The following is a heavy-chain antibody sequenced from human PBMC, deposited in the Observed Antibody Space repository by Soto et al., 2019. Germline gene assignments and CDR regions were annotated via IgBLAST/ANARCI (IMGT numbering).Heavy chain of an antibody. CDR1: GYTFTSYA. V-gene: IGHV1-3*01. CDR3: ARRISAGNTAFDV. D-gene: IGHD3-10*01. CDR2: INAGNGNT. Sequence: ASVKVSCKASGYTFTSYAMHWVRQAPGQRLEWMGWINAGNGNTKYSQKFQGRVTITRDTSASTAYMELSSLKASDTAMYYCARRISAGNTAFDVWGQGTMVTVSS. J-gene: IGHJ3*01.